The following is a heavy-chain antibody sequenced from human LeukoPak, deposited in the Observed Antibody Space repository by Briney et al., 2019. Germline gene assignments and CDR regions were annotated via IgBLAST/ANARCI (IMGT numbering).Heavy chain of an antibody. D-gene: IGHD3-3*01. Sequence: PGRSLRLSCAASGFTFSSYGMHWVRQAPGKGLEWVAVISYDGSNKYYADSVKGRFTISRDNSKNTLYLQMNSLRAEDTAVYYCAKDRAFWSGYFDYWGQGILVTVSS. V-gene: IGHV3-30*18. CDR3: AKDRAFWSGYFDY. CDR2: ISYDGSNK. J-gene: IGHJ4*02. CDR1: GFTFSSYG.